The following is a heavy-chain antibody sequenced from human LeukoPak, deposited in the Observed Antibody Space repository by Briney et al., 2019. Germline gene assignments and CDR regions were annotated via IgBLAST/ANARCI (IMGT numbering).Heavy chain of an antibody. CDR2: VSRNGGST. J-gene: IGHJ4*02. CDR3: ARDKSYGYEK. D-gene: IGHD5-18*01. CDR1: GFTFSTYT. V-gene: IGHV3-64D*09. Sequence: PGGSLRLSCSASGFTFSTYTMHWVRQAPGKGLEYVSTVSRNGGSTYYADSVKGRFTISRDNSKNTLYLQMSSLRTEDTAVYYCARDKSYGYEKWGQGTLVTVSS.